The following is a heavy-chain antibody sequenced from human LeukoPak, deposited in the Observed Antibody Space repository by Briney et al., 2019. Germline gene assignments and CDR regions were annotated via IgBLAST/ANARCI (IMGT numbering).Heavy chain of an antibody. CDR1: GFAFTRFW. D-gene: IGHD3-10*01. V-gene: IGHV3-74*01. Sequence: GGSLRLSCADSGFAFTRFWMHWVRQAPGKGLVWVSRINVEGTTTTYADSVEGRFTISRDENALYLQMNHLRVDDTAVYYCTRGGEEPFDYWGQGTLVTVSP. J-gene: IGHJ4*02. CDR2: INVEGTTT. CDR3: TRGGEEPFDY.